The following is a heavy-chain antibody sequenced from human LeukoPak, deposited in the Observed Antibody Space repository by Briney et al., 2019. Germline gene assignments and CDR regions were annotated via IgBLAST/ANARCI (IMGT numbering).Heavy chain of an antibody. V-gene: IGHV4-34*01. Sequence: SETLSLTCAVYGGSFSGYYWSWVRQPPGKGLGWSGEINHSGSTNYNPSLKSRVTISVDMSKNQFSLKLSSVTAADTAVYYCARYDSGDSGSRWFDPWGQGTLVTVSS. CDR3: ARYDSGDSGSRWFDP. CDR2: INHSGST. J-gene: IGHJ5*02. D-gene: IGHD3-10*01. CDR1: GGSFSGYY.